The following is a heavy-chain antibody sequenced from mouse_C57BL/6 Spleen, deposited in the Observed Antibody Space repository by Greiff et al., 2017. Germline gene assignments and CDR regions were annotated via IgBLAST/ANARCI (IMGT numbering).Heavy chain of an antibody. V-gene: IGHV1-64*01. Sequence: QVQLQPPGAELVKPGASVKLSCKASGYTFTSYWMHWVKQRPGQGLEWIGMIHPNSGSTNYNEKFKSKATLTVDKSSSTAYMQLSSLTSEDSAVYYCAPWDAYYFDYWGEGTTLTVSS. D-gene: IGHD4-1*01. CDR1: GYTFTSYW. J-gene: IGHJ2*01. CDR3: APWDAYYFDY. CDR2: IHPNSGST.